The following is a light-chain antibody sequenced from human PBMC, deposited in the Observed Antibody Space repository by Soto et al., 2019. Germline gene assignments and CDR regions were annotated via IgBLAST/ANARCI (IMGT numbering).Light chain of an antibody. CDR3: CSYAGSSTSRV. J-gene: IGLJ1*01. CDR1: SSDVGSYNL. Sequence: QSVLTQPASVSGSPGQSITISCTGTSSDVGSYNLVSWYQQHPGKAPKLMIYEGSKRPSGVSNRFSGSKSGNTASLTISGLHAEDEADYYCCSYAGSSTSRVFGTGTKVTV. CDR2: EGS. V-gene: IGLV2-23*01.